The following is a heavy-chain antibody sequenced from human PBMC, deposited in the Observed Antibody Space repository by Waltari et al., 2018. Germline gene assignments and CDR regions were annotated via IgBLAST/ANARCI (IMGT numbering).Heavy chain of an antibody. J-gene: IGHJ6*02. CDR1: GFTFSSYW. V-gene: IGHV3-74*01. Sequence: EVQLVESGGGLVQPGGSLRLSCAASGFTFSSYWMHWVRQAPGKGLVWVSRINSDGSSTSYADSVKGRFTISRDNAKNKLYLQMNSLRAEDTAVYYCARDHSYYDSSGYYLSYYYYYGMDVWGQGTTVTVSS. CDR2: INSDGSST. D-gene: IGHD3-22*01. CDR3: ARDHSYYDSSGYYLSYYYYYGMDV.